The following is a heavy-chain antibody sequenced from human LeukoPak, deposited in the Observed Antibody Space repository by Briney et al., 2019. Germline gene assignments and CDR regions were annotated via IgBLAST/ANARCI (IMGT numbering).Heavy chain of an antibody. Sequence: MTSETLSLTCTVSGGSISSYYWSWIRQPPGKGLEWIGYIYYSGSTNYNPSLKSRVTISVDTSKNQFSLKLSSVTAADTAVYYCARGGGIWSGFSLGYWGQGTLVTVSS. CDR2: IYYSGST. CDR3: ARGGGIWSGFSLGY. V-gene: IGHV4-59*12. CDR1: GGSISSYY. D-gene: IGHD3-3*01. J-gene: IGHJ4*02.